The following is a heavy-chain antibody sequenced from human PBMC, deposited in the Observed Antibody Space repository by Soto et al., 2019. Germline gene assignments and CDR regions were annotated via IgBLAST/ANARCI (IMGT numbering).Heavy chain of an antibody. D-gene: IGHD2-2*01. V-gene: IGHV2-26*02. CDR1: GLSLSATTTG. Sequence: SGPTLVNPTEPLTLTCTVSGLSLSATTTGVSWIRQPPGKALEWLAHIFSNDAKYYSASLKSRVTISKDTSKSQVVLTMTNMDPVDTATYYCARTLFCSATSCADYFDPWGQGTLVTVSS. CDR3: ARTLFCSATSCADYFDP. CDR2: IFSNDAK. J-gene: IGHJ5*02.